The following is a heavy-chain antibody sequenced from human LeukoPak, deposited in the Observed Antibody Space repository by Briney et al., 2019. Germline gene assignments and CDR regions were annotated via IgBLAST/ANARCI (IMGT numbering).Heavy chain of an antibody. D-gene: IGHD3-10*01. Sequence: GGSPRLSCAASGFTVSSNYMSWVRQAPGKGLEWVSVIYSGGNTYYADSVKGRFTISRDNSKNTFYLQMNSLRAEDTAVYYCARGVSYGSGSYIGDPWGQGTLVTASS. CDR1: GFTVSSNY. CDR2: IYSGGNT. CDR3: ARGVSYGSGSYIGDP. J-gene: IGHJ5*02. V-gene: IGHV3-53*01.